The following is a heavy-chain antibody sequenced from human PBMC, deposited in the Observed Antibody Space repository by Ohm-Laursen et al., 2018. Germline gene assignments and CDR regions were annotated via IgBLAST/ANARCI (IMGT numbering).Heavy chain of an antibody. CDR1: RYTFTGYY. Sequence: GASVKVSCNASRYTFTGYYMHWVRQAPKQGLEWMGWINTYNGNTKYAQKLQDRVTMTTDTSTSTAYMELRSLRSDDAAVYYCARTSGTYYFPYWGQGTLVTVSS. CDR3: ARTSGTYYFPY. J-gene: IGHJ4*02. V-gene: IGHV1/OR15-2*02. D-gene: IGHD1-26*01. CDR2: INTYNGNT.